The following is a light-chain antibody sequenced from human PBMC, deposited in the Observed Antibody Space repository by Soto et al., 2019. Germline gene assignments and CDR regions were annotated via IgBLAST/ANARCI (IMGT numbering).Light chain of an antibody. CDR1: QSISSY. CDR3: QHRYSTPGA. CDR2: AGS. J-gene: IGKJ3*01. V-gene: IGKV1-39*01. Sequence: DIQMTQSPSSLSASVGDRVTITCRASQSISSYLNWYQQKPGKATKRFIYAGSSLQSGVPSRFSASGSGTDFTLTISSLQPEDFATYYCQHRYSTPGALDPGTKVDI.